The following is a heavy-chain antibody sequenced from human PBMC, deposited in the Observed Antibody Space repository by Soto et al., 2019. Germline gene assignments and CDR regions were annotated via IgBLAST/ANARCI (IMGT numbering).Heavy chain of an antibody. D-gene: IGHD6-6*01. V-gene: IGHV1-2*02. CDR1: GYTFTGYY. Sequence: ASVKVSCKASGYTFTGYYMHWVRQAPGQGLEWMGWINPNSGGTNYAQKFQGRVTMTRDTSISTAYMELSRLRSDDTAVYYCARDWIVGQLVSWFDPWGQGTLVTVSS. CDR3: ARDWIVGQLVSWFDP. CDR2: INPNSGGT. J-gene: IGHJ5*02.